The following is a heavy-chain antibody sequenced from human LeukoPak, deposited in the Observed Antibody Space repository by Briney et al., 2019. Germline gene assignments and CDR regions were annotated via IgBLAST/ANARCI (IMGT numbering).Heavy chain of an antibody. CDR2: IYSGDNT. Sequence: GGSLRLSCAASGFSVGTNYMTWVRQAPGKGLEWVSVIYSGDNTYYADSVKGRFTISRDNAKNTLYLQMNSLRAEDTAIYYCFREGGDWGQGTLVTVSS. CDR1: GFSVGTNY. V-gene: IGHV3-53*01. CDR3: FREGGD. J-gene: IGHJ4*02. D-gene: IGHD3-10*01.